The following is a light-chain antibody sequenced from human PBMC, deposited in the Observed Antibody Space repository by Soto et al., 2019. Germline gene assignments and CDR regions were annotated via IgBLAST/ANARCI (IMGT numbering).Light chain of an antibody. CDR3: QQYYNTPRT. CDR1: QSLLHSNGYNY. J-gene: IGKJ1*01. CDR2: LGS. V-gene: IGKV2-28*01. Sequence: DIVMTQSPLSLPVTPGEPASISCRSSQSLLHSNGYNYLDWYLQKPGQSPQLLIYLGSSRASGVPDRFSGSGSGTDFTLTISSLQAEDVAVYYCQQYYNTPRTFGQGTKVEIK.